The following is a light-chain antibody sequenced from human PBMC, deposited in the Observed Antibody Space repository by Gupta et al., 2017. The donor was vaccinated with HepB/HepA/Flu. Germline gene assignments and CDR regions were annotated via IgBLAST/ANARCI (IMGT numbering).Light chain of an antibody. CDR2: KVS. V-gene: IGKV2-30*01. CDR3: RQCIHCPRT. J-gene: IGKJ1*01. Sequence: DVVMTQSPLSLPVTLGQPASISCRSSQSRVYSDGNTYLTWFQQRPGQSPRRLIYKVSNRDSGVPDRFSGSGSGTDFTLKISRGEAEDVGVYYCRQCIHCPRTFGQGTKVEIK. CDR1: QSRVYSDGNTY.